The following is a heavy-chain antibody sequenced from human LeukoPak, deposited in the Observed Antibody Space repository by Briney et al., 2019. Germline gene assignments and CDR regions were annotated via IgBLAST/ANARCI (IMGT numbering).Heavy chain of an antibody. V-gene: IGHV3-7*01. CDR2: IKQDGSEK. CDR3: ARDGSRYSSGWYARGNFDY. J-gene: IGHJ4*02. D-gene: IGHD6-19*01. CDR1: GFTFSSNW. Sequence: GGSVRLSCAASGFTFSSNWMSWVRQAPGKRLEWVANIKQDGSEKYYVDSVKGRFTISRDNANNSLYLQMNSLRAEDTAVYYCARDGSRYSSGWYARGNFDYWGQGTLVTVSS.